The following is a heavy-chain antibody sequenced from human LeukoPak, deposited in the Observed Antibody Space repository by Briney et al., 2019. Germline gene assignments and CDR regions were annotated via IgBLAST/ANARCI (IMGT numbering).Heavy chain of an antibody. CDR3: ASTKGGIAVADYYFDY. CDR1: GGSISSYY. V-gene: IGHV4-59*01. D-gene: IGHD6-19*01. Sequence: PSETLSLTCTVSGGSISSYYWSWIRQPPGKGPEWIGYIYYSGSTNYNPSLKSRVTISVDTSKNQFSLKLSSVTAADTAVYYCASTKGGIAVADYYFDYWGQGTLVTVSS. CDR2: IYYSGST. J-gene: IGHJ4*02.